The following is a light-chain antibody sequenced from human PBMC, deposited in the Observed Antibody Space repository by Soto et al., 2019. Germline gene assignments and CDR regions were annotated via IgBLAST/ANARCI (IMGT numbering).Light chain of an antibody. J-gene: IGLJ3*02. Sequence: QSALTQPRSVSGSPGQSVTISCTGTSSNVDDYNYVSWYQQYPGEVPKLIIYDVIKRPSGVPDRFSGFKSGNTASLTISGLQAGDEADYYCCSYTSSSTCVFGGGTKLTVL. CDR3: CSYTSSSTCV. V-gene: IGLV2-11*01. CDR2: DVI. CDR1: SSNVDDYNY.